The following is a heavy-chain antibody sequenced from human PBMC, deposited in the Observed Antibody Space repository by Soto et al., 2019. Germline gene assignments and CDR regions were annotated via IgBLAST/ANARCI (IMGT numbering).Heavy chain of an antibody. CDR2: INSDGSNT. Sequence: EVQMVESGGGLVQPGGFLRLSCAGYGLTFSNYWMHWVRQAQGKGLVWVSRINSDGSNTNYADSVKGRFTISRDNAKNTLYLQMNSLRAEDTAVYYCAREANGMDVWGQGTTVTVSS. CDR1: GLTFSNYW. CDR3: AREANGMDV. J-gene: IGHJ6*02. V-gene: IGHV3-74*01.